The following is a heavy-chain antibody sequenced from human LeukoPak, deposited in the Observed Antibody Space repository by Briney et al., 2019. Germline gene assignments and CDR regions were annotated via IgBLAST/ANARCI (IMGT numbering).Heavy chain of an antibody. CDR1: GFTFSSYG. Sequence: GRSLRLSCAASGFTFSSYGMHWVRQAPGKGLEWVAVIWYDGSNKYYADSVKGRFTISRDNSKNTLYLQMNSLRAEDTAVYYCARDGLAHHDSSPLGAFDIWGQGTMVTVSS. CDR2: IWYDGSNK. J-gene: IGHJ3*02. V-gene: IGHV3-33*01. D-gene: IGHD3-22*01. CDR3: ARDGLAHHDSSPLGAFDI.